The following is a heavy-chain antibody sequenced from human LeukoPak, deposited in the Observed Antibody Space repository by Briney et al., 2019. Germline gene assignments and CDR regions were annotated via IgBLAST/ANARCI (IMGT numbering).Heavy chain of an antibody. CDR3: ASRGVAVAGTRSIDY. CDR1: GFTFSSYS. J-gene: IGHJ4*02. V-gene: IGHV3-21*01. D-gene: IGHD6-19*01. Sequence: PGGSLRLSCAASGFTFSSYSMNWVRQAPGKGLEWVSSISSSSSYIYYADSVKGRFTISRDNAKNSLYLQMNSLRAEDTAVYYCASRGVAVAGTRSIDYWGQGTLVTVSS. CDR2: ISSSSSYI.